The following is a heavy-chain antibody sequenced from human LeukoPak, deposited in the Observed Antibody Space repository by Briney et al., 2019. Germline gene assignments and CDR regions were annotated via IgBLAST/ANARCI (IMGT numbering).Heavy chain of an antibody. V-gene: IGHV3-48*03. Sequence: GGSLRLSCAASVFTFCGYEMNWVPEAPGEGVGWVSYISSSGSIIYYADSVRGRFTISIDNAKNSLYLQMNSLRAEDTAVYYCARGSGPPGVTSFDYLGQGTLVTDSS. CDR3: ARGSGPPGVTSFDY. CDR1: VFTFCGYE. J-gene: IGHJ4*02. D-gene: IGHD3-16*01. CDR2: ISSSGSII.